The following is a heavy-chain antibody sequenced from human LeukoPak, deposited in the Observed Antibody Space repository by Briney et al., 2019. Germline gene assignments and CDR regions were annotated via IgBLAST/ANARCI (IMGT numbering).Heavy chain of an antibody. V-gene: IGHV1-46*01. Sequence: ASVKVSCKASGYTLTSYYIHCMRQAPGQGLEWRGVINPNGGSTIYAQKFQGRVTMTRDMSTTTVYMELSSLRSEDTAVYYCARDQYSGSYYTYYYYYMDVWGKGTTVTVSS. CDR2: INPNGGST. D-gene: IGHD1-26*01. CDR1: GYTLTSYY. CDR3: ARDQYSGSYYTYYYYYMDV. J-gene: IGHJ6*03.